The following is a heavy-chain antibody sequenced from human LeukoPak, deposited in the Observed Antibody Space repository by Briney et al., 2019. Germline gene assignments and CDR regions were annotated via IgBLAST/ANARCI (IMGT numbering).Heavy chain of an antibody. J-gene: IGHJ3*02. V-gene: IGHV1-46*01. D-gene: IGHD2-15*01. Sequence: ASVKVSCKASGYTFTSYYTHWVRQAPGQGLEWMGIINPSGGSTSYAQKFQGRVTMTRDTSTSTVYMELSSLRSEDTAVYYCARWVEEDPLDDAFDIWGQGTMVTVSS. CDR3: ARWVEEDPLDDAFDI. CDR1: GYTFTSYY. CDR2: INPSGGST.